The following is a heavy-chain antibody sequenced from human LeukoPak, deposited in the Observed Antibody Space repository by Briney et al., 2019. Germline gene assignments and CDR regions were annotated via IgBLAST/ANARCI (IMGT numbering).Heavy chain of an antibody. V-gene: IGHV4-39*01. CDR1: GGSISSSSYY. CDR3: ARRGGRGHSYRPMYYFDY. CDR2: ICYSGST. Sequence: ASETLSLTCTVSGGSISSSSYYWGWIRQPPGKGLEWIGCICYSGSTYYNPSLKSRVTISVDTSKNQFSLNLNSVTAADTAVYYCARRGGRGHSYRPMYYFDYWGQGTLVTVSS. D-gene: IGHD5-18*01. J-gene: IGHJ4*02.